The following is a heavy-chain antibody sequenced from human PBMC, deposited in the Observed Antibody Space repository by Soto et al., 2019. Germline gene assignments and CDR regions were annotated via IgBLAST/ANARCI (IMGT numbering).Heavy chain of an antibody. CDR3: ASSSDYYDFWSGPNRNWFDP. CDR2: ISSSSSTI. J-gene: IGHJ5*02. V-gene: IGHV3-48*02. D-gene: IGHD3-3*01. Sequence: GGSLRLSCAASGFTFSSYSMNWVRQAPGKGLEWVSYISSSSSTIYYADSVKGRFTISRDNAKNSLYLQMNSLRDEDTAVYYCASSSDYYDFWSGPNRNWFDPWGQGTLVTVSS. CDR1: GFTFSSYS.